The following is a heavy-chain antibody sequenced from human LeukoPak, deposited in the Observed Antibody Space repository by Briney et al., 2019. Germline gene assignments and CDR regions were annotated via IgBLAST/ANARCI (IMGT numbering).Heavy chain of an antibody. CDR3: ATDIAAAASGY. D-gene: IGHD6-13*01. CDR2: INHSGST. V-gene: IGHV4-34*01. Sequence: TPSETLSLTCAVYGGSFSGYYRSWIRQPPGKGLEWIGEINHSGSTNYNPSLKSRVTISVDTSKNQFSLKLSSVTAADTAVYYCATDIAAAASGYWGQGTLVTVSS. J-gene: IGHJ4*02. CDR1: GGSFSGYY.